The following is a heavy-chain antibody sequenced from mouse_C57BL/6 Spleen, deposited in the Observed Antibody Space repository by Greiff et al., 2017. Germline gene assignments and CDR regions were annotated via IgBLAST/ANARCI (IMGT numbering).Heavy chain of an antibody. J-gene: IGHJ1*03. CDR1: GYTFTGYW. V-gene: IGHV1-9*01. D-gene: IGHD2-4*01. Sequence: QVQLQQSGAELMKPGASVKLSCKATGYTFTGYWIEWVKQRPGHGLEWIGAILPGSGSTNYNEKVKGKATFTADTSSNTAYMQLSSLTTEDSAIYYCARLRIYDYDWYFDVWGTGTTVTVSS. CDR2: ILPGSGST. CDR3: ARLRIYDYDWYFDV.